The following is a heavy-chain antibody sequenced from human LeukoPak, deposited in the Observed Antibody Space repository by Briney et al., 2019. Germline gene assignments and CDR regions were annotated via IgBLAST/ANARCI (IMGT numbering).Heavy chain of an antibody. Sequence: GESLKISCKGSGYSFTSYWIGWVRQMPGKGLEWMGIIYPGDSDTRYSPSFQGQVTISADKSISTAYLQWSSLKASDTAMYYCARHVSTTAAGTVGLDYWGQGTLVTVSS. CDR2: IYPGDSDT. CDR1: GYSFTSYW. D-gene: IGHD6-13*01. V-gene: IGHV5-51*01. J-gene: IGHJ4*02. CDR3: ARHVSTTAAGTVGLDY.